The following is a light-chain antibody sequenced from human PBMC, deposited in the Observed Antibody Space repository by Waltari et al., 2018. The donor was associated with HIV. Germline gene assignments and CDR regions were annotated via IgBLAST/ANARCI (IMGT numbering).Light chain of an antibody. V-gene: IGLV2-23*02. Sequence: QSALTQPASVSGSPGQSITISCTRTRSDFEPYKLVSWYQQHPGKAPKLMIYEVSKRPSGVSDRFSGSKSGDTASLTISGLQAEDEADYYCCSYVSNVIFGGGAKLTVL. CDR3: CSYVSNVI. CDR2: EVS. J-gene: IGLJ2*01. CDR1: RSDFEPYKL.